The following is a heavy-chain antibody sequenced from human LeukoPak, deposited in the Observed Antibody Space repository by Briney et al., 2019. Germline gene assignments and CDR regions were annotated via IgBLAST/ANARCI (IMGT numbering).Heavy chain of an antibody. V-gene: IGHV4-38-2*02. CDR1: GYSISSGYY. CDR3: ARQELRYFDWLQVPFDY. D-gene: IGHD3-9*01. J-gene: IGHJ4*02. Sequence: PSETLSLTCTVSGYSISSGYYWGWIRQPPGKGLEWIGSIYHSGSTYYNPSLKSRVTISVDTSKNQFSLKLSSVTAADTAVYYCARQELRYFDWLQVPFDYWGQGTLVTVSS. CDR2: IYHSGST.